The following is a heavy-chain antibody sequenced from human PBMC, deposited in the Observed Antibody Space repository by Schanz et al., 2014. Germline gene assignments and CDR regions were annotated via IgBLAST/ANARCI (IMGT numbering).Heavy chain of an antibody. V-gene: IGHV1-69*02. J-gene: IGHJ6*03. CDR2: IIPVLAIA. CDR1: GGTFSSYT. Sequence: QVQLVQFGAEVKKPGSSVKVSCTASGGTFSSYTISWIRQAPGQGLEWMGRIIPVLAIADYAQKFQGRVTITADKSTSTAYMELTSLRSEDTAVYYCAGTYCSSTSCYTGYYYMDVWGKGTTVTVSS. CDR3: AGTYCSSTSCYTGYYYMDV. D-gene: IGHD2-2*02.